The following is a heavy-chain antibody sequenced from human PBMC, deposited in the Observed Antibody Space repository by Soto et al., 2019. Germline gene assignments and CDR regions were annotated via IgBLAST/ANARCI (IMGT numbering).Heavy chain of an antibody. Sequence: GSLRLSCAASGFTFSSYAMSWVRQAPGKGLEGIGYIYYSGRTNYNPSLKSRVTISVDTSMNQFSLKLNSVTAADTAVYYCARRYGSAFDIWGQGTMVTVSS. CDR1: GFTFSSYA. CDR3: ARRYGSAFDI. CDR2: IYYSGRT. J-gene: IGHJ3*02. D-gene: IGHD3-10*01. V-gene: IGHV4-59*12.